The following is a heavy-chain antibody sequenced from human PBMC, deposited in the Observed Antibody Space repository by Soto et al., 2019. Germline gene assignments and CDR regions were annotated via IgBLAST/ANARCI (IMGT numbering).Heavy chain of an antibody. J-gene: IGHJ5*02. CDR2: INPTGDTT. Sequence: ASVKVSCKASGFTLTTYHMHWVRQAPGQGLEWIGIINPTGDTTTYAQRYQGRVTITRDTSTNTLLMELSSLRYEDTALYYCARPLIGTHTLAFDPWGQGTLVTVSS. CDR3: ARPLIGTHTLAFDP. V-gene: IGHV1-46*01. CDR1: GFTLTTYH. D-gene: IGHD3-10*01.